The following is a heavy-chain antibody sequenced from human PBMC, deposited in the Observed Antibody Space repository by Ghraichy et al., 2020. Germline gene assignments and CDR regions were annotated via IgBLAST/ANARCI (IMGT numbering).Heavy chain of an antibody. CDR1: GGSFSGYY. CDR2: INHSGST. Sequence: SETLSLTCAVYGGSFSGYYWSWIRQPPGKGLEWIGEINHSGSTNYNPSLKSRVTISVDTSKNQFSLKLSSVTAADTAVYYCARGSIKTGGGSYPLETYYYYYYMDVWGKGTTVTVSS. CDR3: ARGSIKTGGGSYPLETYYYYYYMDV. D-gene: IGHD1-26*01. V-gene: IGHV4-34*01. J-gene: IGHJ6*03.